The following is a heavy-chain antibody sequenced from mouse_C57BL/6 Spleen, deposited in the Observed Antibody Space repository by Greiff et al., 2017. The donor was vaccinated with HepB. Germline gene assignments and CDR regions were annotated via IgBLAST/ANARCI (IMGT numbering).Heavy chain of an antibody. J-gene: IGHJ2*01. CDR2: INPNNGGT. CDR3: ARSYYGSSYYFDY. Sequence: EVQLQQSGPELVKPGASVKLPCKASGYTFTDYNMDWVKQSHGKSLEWIGDINPNNGGTIYNQKFKGKATLTVDKSSSTAYMELRSLTSEDTAVYYCARSYYGSSYYFDYWGQGTTLTVSS. CDR1: GYTFTDYN. D-gene: IGHD1-1*01. V-gene: IGHV1-18*01.